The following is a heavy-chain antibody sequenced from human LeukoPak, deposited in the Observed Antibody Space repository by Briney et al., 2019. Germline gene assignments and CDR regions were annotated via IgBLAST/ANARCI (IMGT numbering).Heavy chain of an antibody. D-gene: IGHD5-24*01. CDR1: GYTFTSYG. J-gene: IGHJ6*02. Sequence: EASVKVSCKASGYTFTSYGISCVRQAPGQGLEWMGWINPNSGGTNYAQKFQGRVTMTRDTSISTAYMELSRLRSDDTAVYYCARDLAQFHYGMDVWGQGTTVTVSS. V-gene: IGHV1-2*02. CDR3: ARDLAQFHYGMDV. CDR2: INPNSGGT.